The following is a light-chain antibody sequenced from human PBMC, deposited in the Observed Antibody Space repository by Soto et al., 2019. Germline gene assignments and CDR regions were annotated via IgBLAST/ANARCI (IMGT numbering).Light chain of an antibody. Sequence: DIQMTQSPSSLSASLGDTITITCRASQAIRNDLAWYQQKAGKAPKRLIFAASSLQSGVPSRFSGSVSGTEFTLTISSLQPEDFANYYCLQYNSSAWTFGQGTKVEIK. J-gene: IGKJ1*01. CDR3: LQYNSSAWT. V-gene: IGKV1-17*01. CDR2: AAS. CDR1: QAIRND.